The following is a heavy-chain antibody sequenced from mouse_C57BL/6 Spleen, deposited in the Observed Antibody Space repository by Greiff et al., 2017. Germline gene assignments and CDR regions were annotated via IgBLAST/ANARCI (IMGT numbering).Heavy chain of an antibody. J-gene: IGHJ3*01. D-gene: IGHD2-4*01. Sequence: EVQLVESVAELVRPGASVKLSCTASGFNIKNTYMHWVKQRPEQGLEWIGRIDPANGNTKYAPKFQGKATITADTSSNTAYLQLSSLTSEDTAIYYCAPIYYDYDGVWFAYWGQGTLVTVSA. CDR2: IDPANGNT. CDR3: APIYYDYDGVWFAY. V-gene: IGHV14-3*01. CDR1: GFNIKNTY.